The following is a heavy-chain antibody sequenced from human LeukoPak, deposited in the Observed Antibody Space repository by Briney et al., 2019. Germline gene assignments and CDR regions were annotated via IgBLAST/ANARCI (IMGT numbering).Heavy chain of an antibody. CDR3: AKNEGWELHQYNLDV. CDR1: GFPFSDFA. J-gene: IGHJ6*03. Sequence: PGGSLRLSCAASGFPFSDFAMSWVRQAPGKGLQWVSTPSGSGDGTYFADALKGRFTISRDNSKNTLYLQMNSLRADDTAVYYCAKNEGWELHQYNLDVWGTGTAVTVSS. CDR2: PSGSGDGT. D-gene: IGHD1-26*01. V-gene: IGHV3-23*01.